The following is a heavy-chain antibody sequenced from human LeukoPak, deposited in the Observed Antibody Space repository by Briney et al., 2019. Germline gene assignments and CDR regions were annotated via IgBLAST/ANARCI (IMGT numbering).Heavy chain of an antibody. Sequence: SETLSLTCTVSGGSISSYYWSWIRQPAGKGLEWIGRIYTSGSTNYNPSLKSRVTMSVDTSKNQFSLKLSSVTAADTAVYYCARVRYGILTGYSYFDYWGQGTLVTVSS. CDR2: IYTSGST. D-gene: IGHD3-9*01. CDR1: GGSISSYY. J-gene: IGHJ4*02. V-gene: IGHV4-4*07. CDR3: ARVRYGILTGYSYFDY.